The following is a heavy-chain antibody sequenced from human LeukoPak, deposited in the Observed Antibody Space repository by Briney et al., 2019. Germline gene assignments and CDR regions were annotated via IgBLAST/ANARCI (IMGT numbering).Heavy chain of an antibody. CDR3: ARGHSSSWYYFDY. J-gene: IGHJ4*02. CDR2: INHSGST. V-gene: IGHV4-34*01. CDR1: GGSFSGYY. D-gene: IGHD6-13*01. Sequence: SETLSLTCAVYGGSFSGYYWSWIRQPPGKGLEWIGEINHSGSTNYNPSLKSRVTISVDTSKNQFSLKLSSVTAADTAVYYCARGHSSSWYYFDYRGQGTLVTVSS.